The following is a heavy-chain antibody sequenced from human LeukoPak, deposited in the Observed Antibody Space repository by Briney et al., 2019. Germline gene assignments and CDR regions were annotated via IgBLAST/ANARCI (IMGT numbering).Heavy chain of an antibody. CDR3: AKDDVVADAFDI. J-gene: IGHJ3*02. Sequence: GGSLRLSCAASGFTFSSYAMHWVRQAPGKGLEWVAVISYDGSNKYYADSVKGRFTISRDNSKNTLYLQMNSLRAEDTAVYYCAKDDVVADAFDIWGQGTMVTVSS. CDR2: ISYDGSNK. V-gene: IGHV3-30-3*01. D-gene: IGHD2-15*01. CDR1: GFTFSSYA.